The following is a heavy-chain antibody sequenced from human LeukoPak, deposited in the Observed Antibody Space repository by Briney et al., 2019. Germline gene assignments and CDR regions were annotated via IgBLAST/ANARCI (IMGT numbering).Heavy chain of an antibody. V-gene: IGHV4-34*01. D-gene: IGHD2-2*02. J-gene: IGHJ5*02. Sequence: SETLSLTCTVSGGSISSYYWSWIRQPPGKGLEWIGEINHSGSTNYNPSLKSRVTISVDTSKNQFSLKLSSVTAADTAVYYCARENRGYCSSTSCYTPRGSWFDPWGQGTLVTVSS. CDR1: GGSISSYY. CDR2: INHSGST. CDR3: ARENRGYCSSTSCYTPRGSWFDP.